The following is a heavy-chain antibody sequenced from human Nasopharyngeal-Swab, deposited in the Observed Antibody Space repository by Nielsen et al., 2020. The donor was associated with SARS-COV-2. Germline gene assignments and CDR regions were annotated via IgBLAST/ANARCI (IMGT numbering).Heavy chain of an antibody. D-gene: IGHD6-19*01. J-gene: IGHJ6*02. V-gene: IGHV1-2*02. CDR3: ARDPTSVAGTGDYYYGMDV. CDR1: GYTFTGYY. CDR2: INPNSGGT. Sequence: ASVKVSCKASGYTFTGYYMHWVRQAPGQGLEWMGWINPNSGGTNYAQKFQGRVTTTRDTSISTAYMELSRLRSDDTAVYYCARDPTSVAGTGDYYYGMDVWGQGTTVTVSS.